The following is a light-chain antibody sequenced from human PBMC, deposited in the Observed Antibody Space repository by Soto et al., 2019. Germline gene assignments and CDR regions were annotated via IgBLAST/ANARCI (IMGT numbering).Light chain of an antibody. J-gene: IGKJ1*01. CDR1: QSVSSSY. CDR3: QQYGSSPQWT. V-gene: IGKV3-20*01. Sequence: ERVMTQSPVTLSVSPGERATLSCRASQSVSSSYLAWYQQKPGQAPRLLIYGASSRATGIPDRFSGSGSGTDFTLTISRLEPEDFAVYYCQQYGSSPQWTFGQGTKVDIK. CDR2: GAS.